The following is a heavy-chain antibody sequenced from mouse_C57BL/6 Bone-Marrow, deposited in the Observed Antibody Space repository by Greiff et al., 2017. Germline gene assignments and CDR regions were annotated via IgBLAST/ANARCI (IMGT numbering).Heavy chain of an antibody. D-gene: IGHD2-5*01. CDR1: GYTFTSYW. Sequence: QVQLQQSGAELVKPGASVKMSCKASGYTFTSYWITWVKQRPGQGLEWIGDIYPGSGSTNYNEKFKSKATLTVDTSSSTAYMQLSSLTSEDSSVYYCAIPYYSNYWYFDVWGTGTTVTVSS. CDR2: IYPGSGST. V-gene: IGHV1-55*01. CDR3: AIPYYSNYWYFDV. J-gene: IGHJ1*03.